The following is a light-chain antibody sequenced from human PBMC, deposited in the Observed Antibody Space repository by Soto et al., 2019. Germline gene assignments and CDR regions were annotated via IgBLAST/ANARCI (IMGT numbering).Light chain of an antibody. J-gene: IGLJ2*01. CDR3: CSYAGSYTLV. CDR1: SSDVGGYNY. Sequence: QSALTQPRSVSGSPGQSVTISCTGTSSDVGGYNYISWYQQHPGKAPKLMIYGVSKRPSGVPDRFSGSKSGNTASLTISGLQAEDEADYYCCSYAGSYTLVFGGGTQLTVL. V-gene: IGLV2-11*01. CDR2: GVS.